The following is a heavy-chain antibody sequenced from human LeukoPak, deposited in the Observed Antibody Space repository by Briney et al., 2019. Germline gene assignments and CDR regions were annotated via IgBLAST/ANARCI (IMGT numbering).Heavy chain of an antibody. CDR3: AKDVGYSSGWYSVDYFDY. J-gene: IGHJ4*02. D-gene: IGHD6-19*01. CDR1: GFTFSSYA. V-gene: IGHV3-23*01. Sequence: GGSLRLSCAASGFTFSSYAMSWVRQAPGKGLEWVSAISGSGGSTYYADSVKGRFTISRDNSKNTLYLQTNSLRAEDTAVYYCAKDVGYSSGWYSVDYFDYWGQGTLVTVSS. CDR2: ISGSGGST.